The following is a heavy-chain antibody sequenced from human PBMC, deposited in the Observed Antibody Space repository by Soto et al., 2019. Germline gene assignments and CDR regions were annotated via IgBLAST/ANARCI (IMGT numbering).Heavy chain of an antibody. CDR2: FLASGCST. J-gene: IGHJ4*02. CDR3: ARGGATIFGVIDF. D-gene: IGHD3-3*02. V-gene: IGHV1-46*01. Sequence: ASVNVSCTASGYSFFSDYIHWVRQAPGQGLEWMGRFLASGCSTDYAQRFRGRVSMTRDTSSTNTVSLELTSLTSDDTAVYYCARGGATIFGVIDFWGQGTRVTVSS. CDR1: GYSFFSDY.